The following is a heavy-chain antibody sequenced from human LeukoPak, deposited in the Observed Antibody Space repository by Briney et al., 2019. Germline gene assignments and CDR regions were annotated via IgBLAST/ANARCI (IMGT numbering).Heavy chain of an antibody. J-gene: IGHJ3*02. CDR1: GGSISSGGYS. Sequence: PSQTLSLTCAVSGGSISSGGYSWSWIRQPPGKGLEWIGYIYHSGSTYYNPSLKSRVTISVDRSKNQFSLKLSSVTAADTAVYYCARYGIVVALADAFDIWGQGTMVTVSS. CDR3: ARYGIVVALADAFDI. CDR2: IYHSGST. V-gene: IGHV4-30-2*02. D-gene: IGHD3-22*01.